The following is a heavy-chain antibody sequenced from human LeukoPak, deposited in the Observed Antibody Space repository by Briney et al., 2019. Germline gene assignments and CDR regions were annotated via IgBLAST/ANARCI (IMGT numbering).Heavy chain of an antibody. Sequence: SVKVSCKASGGTFSSYAISWVRQAPGQGLEWMGRIIPIFGTANYAQKFQGRVTITTDESTSTAYMELSSLRSEDTAVYYCARETIVVVPAAILGYYNWFDPWGQGTLVTVSS. V-gene: IGHV1-69*05. CDR1: GGTFSSYA. CDR3: ARETIVVVPAAILGYYNWFDP. CDR2: IIPIFGTA. J-gene: IGHJ5*02. D-gene: IGHD2-2*01.